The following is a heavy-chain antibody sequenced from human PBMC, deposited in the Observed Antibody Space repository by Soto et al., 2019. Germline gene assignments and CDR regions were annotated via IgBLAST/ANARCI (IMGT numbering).Heavy chain of an antibody. CDR1: GFSFGSYG. J-gene: IGHJ6*02. D-gene: IGHD1-1*01. Sequence: QVQLVESGGGVVQPGRSLRLSCAASGFSFGSYGMQWVRQAPGKGLEWLALISHDGSSKYYADSVKRRFTISRDNSKNTLSLQMNRLRAEDTAVYYCARDSSRSRHNWNFDYYAMDVWGQGTTVTVSS. CDR2: ISHDGSSK. V-gene: IGHV3-30-3*01. CDR3: ARDSSRSRHNWNFDYYAMDV.